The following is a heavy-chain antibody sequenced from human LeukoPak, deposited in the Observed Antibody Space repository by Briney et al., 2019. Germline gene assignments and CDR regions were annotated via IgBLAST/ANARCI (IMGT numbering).Heavy chain of an antibody. J-gene: IGHJ4*02. Sequence: ASVTVSCKASGYTFTSYGISWVRQAPGQGLEWMGWISAYNGKTNYAQKLQGRVTMTTDTSTSTAYMELRSLRSDDTAVYYCARGGEYCSSTSCYAYYFDYWGQGTLVTVSS. CDR3: ARGGEYCSSTSCYAYYFDY. V-gene: IGHV1-18*04. CDR2: ISAYNGKT. D-gene: IGHD2-2*01. CDR1: GYTFTSYG.